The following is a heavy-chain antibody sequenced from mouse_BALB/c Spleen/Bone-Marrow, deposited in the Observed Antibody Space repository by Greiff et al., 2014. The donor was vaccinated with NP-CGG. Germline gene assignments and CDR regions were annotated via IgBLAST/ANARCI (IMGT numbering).Heavy chain of an antibody. CDR3: ARYYYGFLDY. Sequence: VHLVESGPGLVAPSQSLSITCTVSGFSLTSYGVHWVRQPPGKGLEWLGVIWAGESTNYNSTLMSRLSISKGNSKSQVFLKMNSLQTDDTAMYYCARYYYGFLDYWGQGTTLTVSS. V-gene: IGHV2-9*02. J-gene: IGHJ2*01. CDR2: IWAGEST. CDR1: GFSLTSYG. D-gene: IGHD1-2*01.